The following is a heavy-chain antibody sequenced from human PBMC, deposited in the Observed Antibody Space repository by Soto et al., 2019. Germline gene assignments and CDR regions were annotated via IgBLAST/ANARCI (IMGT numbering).Heavy chain of an antibody. J-gene: IGHJ6*03. CDR3: AREGRVRGVTSRYRYYYMDV. D-gene: IGHD3-10*01. CDR2: IWYDGSNK. Sequence: QVQLVESGAGVVQPGRSLRLSCAASGFTFSSYGMHWVRQAPGKGLEWVAVIWYDGSNKYYADSVKGRFTISRDNSKNTLYLQMNSLRAEDTAVYYCAREGRVRGVTSRYRYYYMDVWGKGTTVTVSS. V-gene: IGHV3-33*01. CDR1: GFTFSSYG.